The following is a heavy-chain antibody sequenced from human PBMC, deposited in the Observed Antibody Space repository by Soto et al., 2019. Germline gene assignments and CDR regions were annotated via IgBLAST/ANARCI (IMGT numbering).Heavy chain of an antibody. J-gene: IGHJ6*02. CDR3: AREGTTVDSYYYYGMEV. V-gene: IGHV4-59*01. CDR1: GGSISSYY. Sequence: QVQLQESGPGLVKPSETLSLTCTVSGGSISSYYWSWIRQPPGKGLEWIGYIYYSGSTNYNPSLKSRVTVAVDTPKNQFSLKLSSVPAADTAVSSCAREGTTVDSYYYYGMEVWGQGTTVTVSS. D-gene: IGHD1-1*01. CDR2: IYYSGST.